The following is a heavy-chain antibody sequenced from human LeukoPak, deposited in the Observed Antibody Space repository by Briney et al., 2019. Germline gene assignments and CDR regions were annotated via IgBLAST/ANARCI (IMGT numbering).Heavy chain of an antibody. V-gene: IGHV1-18*01. D-gene: IGHD5-12*01. Sequence: ASVKVSCKASGYTFTSYGISWVRQAPGQGLEWMGWISACNGNTNYAQKLQGRVTMTTDTSTSTAYMELRSLRSDDTAVYSCARVAYGGYVAYYYYGMDVWGQGTTVTVSS. CDR3: ARVAYGGYVAYYYYGMDV. CDR1: GYTFTSYG. CDR2: ISACNGNT. J-gene: IGHJ6*02.